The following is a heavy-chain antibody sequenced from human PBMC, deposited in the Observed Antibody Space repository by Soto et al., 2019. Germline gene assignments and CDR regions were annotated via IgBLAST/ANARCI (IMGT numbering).Heavy chain of an antibody. V-gene: IGHV4-30-4*01. Sequence: PSETLSLTCTVSGGSISSGDYYWSWIRQPPGKGLEWIGYIYYSGSTYYNPSLKSRVTISVDTSKNQFSLKLSSVTAADTAVYYCARDVRLRLGELSSHRYYYGMDVWGQGTTVTVSS. J-gene: IGHJ6*02. CDR2: IYYSGST. CDR3: ARDVRLRLGELSSHRYYYGMDV. CDR1: GGSISSGDYY. D-gene: IGHD3-16*02.